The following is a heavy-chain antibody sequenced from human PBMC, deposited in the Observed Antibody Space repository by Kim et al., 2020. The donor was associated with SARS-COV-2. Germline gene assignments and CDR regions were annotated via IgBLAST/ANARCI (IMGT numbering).Heavy chain of an antibody. V-gene: IGHV5-10-1*01. D-gene: IGHD3-16*02. CDR3: ARRSIMITFGGVIVRQHFDY. CDR1: GYSFTSYW. J-gene: IGHJ4*02. Sequence: GESLKISCKGSGYSFTSYWISWVRQMPGKGLEWMGRIDPSDSYTNYSPSFQGHVTISADKSISTAYLQWSSLKASDTAMYYCARRSIMITFGGVIVRQHFDYWGPGTLVTVSS. CDR2: IDPSDSYT.